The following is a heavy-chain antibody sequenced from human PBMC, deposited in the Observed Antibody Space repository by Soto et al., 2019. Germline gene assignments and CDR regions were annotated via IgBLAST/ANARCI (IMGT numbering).Heavy chain of an antibody. CDR1: GYTFTSYD. D-gene: IGHD3-3*01. CDR2: MNPNSGNT. Sequence: ASVKVSCKASGYTFTSYDINWVRQATGQGLEWMGWMNPNSGNTGYAQRLQGRVTMTRNTSISTAYMELSSLRSEDTAEYYCARVYNSYYDFWSGYDGFDYWGQGTLVTVSS. CDR3: ARVYNSYYDFWSGYDGFDY. V-gene: IGHV1-8*01. J-gene: IGHJ4*02.